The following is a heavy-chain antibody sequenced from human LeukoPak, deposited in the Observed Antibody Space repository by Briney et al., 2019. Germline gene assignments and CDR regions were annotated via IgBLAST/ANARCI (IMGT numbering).Heavy chain of an antibody. V-gene: IGHV3-7*05. CDR2: INQDGSEK. J-gene: IGHJ4*02. CDR1: GFTFSNAW. Sequence: PGGSLRLSCAASGFTFSNAWMSWVRQAPGKGPEWVANINQDGSEKDYVDSVKGRFTISRDNAKDSLYLQLNSLRVEDTAVYYCARGPFWGQGTLVTVSS. CDR3: ARGPF.